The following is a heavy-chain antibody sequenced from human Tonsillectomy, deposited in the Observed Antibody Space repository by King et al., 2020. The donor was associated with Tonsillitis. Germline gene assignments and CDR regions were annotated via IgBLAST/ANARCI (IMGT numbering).Heavy chain of an antibody. CDR2: IWYDGSNK. Sequence: VQLVESGGGVVQPGRSLRLSCAASGFTFSTYGMHWVRQAPGKGLEWVAVIWYDGSNKYYADSVKGRFTISRDNSKNTLYLQMNSLRAEDTAVYYCARGERQLAGNFDYWGQGTLVTVSS. V-gene: IGHV3-33*08. CDR3: ARGERQLAGNFDY. J-gene: IGHJ4*02. CDR1: GFTFSTYG. D-gene: IGHD6-13*01.